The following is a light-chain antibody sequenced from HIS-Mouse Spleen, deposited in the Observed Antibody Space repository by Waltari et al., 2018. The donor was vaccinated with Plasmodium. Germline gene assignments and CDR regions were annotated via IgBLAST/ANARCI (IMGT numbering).Light chain of an antibody. V-gene: IGLV3-10*01. CDR2: EDS. CDR3: YSTDSSGNHRV. J-gene: IGLJ3*02. CDR1: ALPKKY. Sequence: SYELTQPPSVSVSTGQTARITCSGDALPKKYASWYQQKSGQAPVLVIYEDSKRPSGSPERFSGSSSGTMATLTISGAQVEDEADYYCYSTDSSGNHRVFGGGTKLTVL.